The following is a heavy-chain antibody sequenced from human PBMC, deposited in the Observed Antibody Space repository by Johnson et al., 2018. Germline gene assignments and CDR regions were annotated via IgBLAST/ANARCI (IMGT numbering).Heavy chain of an antibody. V-gene: IGHV4-59*01. CDR2: IYYSGRT. D-gene: IGHD3-16*02. CDR3: ARVRYYDYVWGSYRYPDAFDI. J-gene: IGHJ3*02. CDR1: GGAISSYY. Sequence: VQLQESGPGLVKPSETXSLTCTVSGGAISSYYWSWIRQPPGKGLEWIGYIYYSGRTNYNPSLKRRVTISVATSKDQFSLKLSSVPAAETALYYRARVRYYDYVWGSYRYPDAFDIWGQGTMVTVSS.